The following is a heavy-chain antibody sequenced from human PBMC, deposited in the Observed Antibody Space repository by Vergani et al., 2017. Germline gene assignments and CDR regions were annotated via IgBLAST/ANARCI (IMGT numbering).Heavy chain of an antibody. CDR2: ISSSSSYI. J-gene: IGHJ6*02. CDR1: GFTFSSYS. V-gene: IGHV3-21*01. D-gene: IGHD3-16*01. CDR3: ARALSTYYDYVWGETIYGMDV. Sequence: EVQLVESGGGLVKPGGSLRLSCAASGFTFSSYSMNWVRHAPGKGLEWVSSISSSSSYIYYADSVKGRFTISRDNAKNSLYLQMNSLRAEDTAVYYCARALSTYYDYVWGETIYGMDVWGQGTTVTVSS.